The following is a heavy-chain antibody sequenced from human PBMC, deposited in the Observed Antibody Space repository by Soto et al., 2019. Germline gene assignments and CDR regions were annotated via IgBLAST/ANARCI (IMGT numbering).Heavy chain of an antibody. Sequence: QVQLQESGPGLVKPSETLSLTCTVSGGSISSYYWSWIRQPPGKGLEWIGYIYYSGSTNYNPSLQSRVTISVDTSKNQFSLKLSSVTAADTAVYYCATRAADYDFWSGYYSYCYYMDVWGKGTTVTVSS. J-gene: IGHJ6*03. V-gene: IGHV4-59*08. CDR1: GGSISSYY. D-gene: IGHD3-3*01. CDR3: ATRAADYDFWSGYYSYCYYMDV. CDR2: IYYSGST.